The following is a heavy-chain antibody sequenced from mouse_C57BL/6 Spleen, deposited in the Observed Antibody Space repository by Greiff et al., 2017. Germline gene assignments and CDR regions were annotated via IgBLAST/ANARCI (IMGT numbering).Heavy chain of an antibody. CDR2: IDPSDSYT. D-gene: IGHD1-1*01. CDR3: ARGFLVDGSSYEAMDY. CDR1: GYTFTSYW. Sequence: QVQLQQPGAELVKPGASVKLSCKASGYTFTSYWMQWVKQRPGQGLEWIGEIDPSDSYTNYNQKFKGKATLTVDTYSSTAYMQLRSLTSEDSADYYGARGFLVDGSSYEAMDYWGQGTSGTVSS. J-gene: IGHJ4*01. V-gene: IGHV1-50*01.